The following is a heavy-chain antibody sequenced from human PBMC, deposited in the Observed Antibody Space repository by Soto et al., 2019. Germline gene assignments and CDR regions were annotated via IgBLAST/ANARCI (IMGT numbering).Heavy chain of an antibody. Sequence: GSLRLSCAASGFTFSSYAMHWVRQAPGKGLEWVAVISYDGRVKYYVDSVKGRFTISRDDSKNTLYLQMNSLRVDDTSVYYCARDFIVGAPDYFDYWGQGTLVTVS. J-gene: IGHJ4*02. V-gene: IGHV3-30*04. CDR3: ARDFIVGAPDYFDY. CDR2: ISYDGRVK. CDR1: GFTFSSYA. D-gene: IGHD1-26*01.